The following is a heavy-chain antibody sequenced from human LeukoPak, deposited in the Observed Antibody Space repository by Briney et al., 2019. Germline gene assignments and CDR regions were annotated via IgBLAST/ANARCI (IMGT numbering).Heavy chain of an antibody. J-gene: IGHJ4*02. CDR3: ARVVDSSGPFDY. CDR2: INWNGGST. D-gene: IGHD6-25*01. CDR1: GFTFDDYG. Sequence: HPGGSLRLSCAASGFTFDDYGMSWVRQAPGKGLGWVSGINWNGGSTGYADSVKGRFTISRDNAKNSLYLQMNSLRAEDTALCYCARVVDSSGPFDYWGQGTLVTVSS. V-gene: IGHV3-20*04.